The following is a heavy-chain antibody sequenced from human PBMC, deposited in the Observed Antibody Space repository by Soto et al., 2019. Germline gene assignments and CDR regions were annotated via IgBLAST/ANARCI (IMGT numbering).Heavy chain of an antibody. D-gene: IGHD3-22*01. V-gene: IGHV5-51*01. CDR1: GYSFTSYW. J-gene: IGHJ5*02. Sequence: GESLKISCKGSGYSFTSYWIGWVRQMPGKGLEWMGIIYPGDSDTRYSPSFQGQVTISADKSISTAYLQWSSLKASDTAMYYCARHVSYYDSSGYYKNIWFDPWGQGTLVTVSS. CDR2: IYPGDSDT. CDR3: ARHVSYYDSSGYYKNIWFDP.